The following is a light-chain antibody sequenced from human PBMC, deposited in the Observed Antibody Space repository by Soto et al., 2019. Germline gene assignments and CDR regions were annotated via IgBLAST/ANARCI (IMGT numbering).Light chain of an antibody. V-gene: IGKV4-1*01. CDR3: QQYYSTPIT. CDR1: QSVLYSSSNKDF. CDR2: WAS. Sequence: DIVMTHSPDSLAVSLGERATINCKSSQSVLYSSSNKDFLAWYQQKPGQPPKLLIYWASTRESGVPDRFSGSGSGTDFTLTISSLQAEDVAVYYCQQYYSTPITFGQGTRLEIK. J-gene: IGKJ5*01.